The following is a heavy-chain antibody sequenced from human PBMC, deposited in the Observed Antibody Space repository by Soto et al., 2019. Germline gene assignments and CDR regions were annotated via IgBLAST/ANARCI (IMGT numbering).Heavy chain of an antibody. J-gene: IGHJ4*02. CDR3: ARMGFTYYYDASGYNVRDPADY. CDR1: GFTFSSYG. CDR2: ISHDGSKT. Sequence: PGGSLRLSCAASGFTFSSYGMHWVRQAPGKGLEWVAVISHDGSKTNYADSVKGRFTISRDNAKNSLYLQMNSLRAEDTAVYYCARMGFTYYYDASGYNVRDPADYWGQGTLVTSPQ. V-gene: IGHV3-30*03. D-gene: IGHD3-22*01.